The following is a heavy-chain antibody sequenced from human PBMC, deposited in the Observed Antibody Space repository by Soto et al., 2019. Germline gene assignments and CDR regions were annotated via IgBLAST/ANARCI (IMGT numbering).Heavy chain of an antibody. CDR2: IWYDGSNK. Sequence: GGSLKLSCAASGFTFSSYGMHWVRQAPGKGLEWVAVIWYDGSNKYYADSVKGRFTISRDNSKNTLYLQMNSLRAEDTAVYYCARSGARDKQYCSSTSCYSSPVYYMDVWGKGTTVTVSS. D-gene: IGHD2-2*01. V-gene: IGHV3-33*01. CDR3: ARSGARDKQYCSSTSCYSSPVYYMDV. CDR1: GFTFSSYG. J-gene: IGHJ6*03.